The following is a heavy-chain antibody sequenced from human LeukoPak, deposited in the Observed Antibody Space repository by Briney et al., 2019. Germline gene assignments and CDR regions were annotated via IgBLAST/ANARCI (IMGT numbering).Heavy chain of an antibody. CDR1: GYSFTSYW. V-gene: IGHV5-51*01. Sequence: GESLKISCKGSGYSFTSYWIGWVRQMPGKGLEWMGIIYPGDSDTRYSPSFQGQVTISADKSISTAYLQWSSLKASDTAMYYCARPAMGIAAVKYYYYYYLDVWGKGNTVTASS. CDR2: IYPGDSDT. D-gene: IGHD6-13*01. CDR3: ARPAMGIAAVKYYYYYYLDV. J-gene: IGHJ6*03.